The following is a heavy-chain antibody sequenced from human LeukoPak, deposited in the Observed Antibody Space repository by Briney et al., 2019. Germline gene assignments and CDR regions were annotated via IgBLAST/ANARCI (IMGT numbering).Heavy chain of an antibody. CDR3: ARRYYDSSGYSYYYYYYMDV. V-gene: IGHV1-2*02. D-gene: IGHD3-22*01. CDR1: GYTFTGYY. CDR2: INPNSGGT. Sequence: ASVKVSCKASGYTFTGYYIHWVRQAPGQGLEWMGWINPNSGGTNYAQKFQGRVTMTRDTSISTAYMELSRLRSDDTAVYYCARRYYDSSGYSYYYYYYMDVWGKGTTVTVSS. J-gene: IGHJ6*03.